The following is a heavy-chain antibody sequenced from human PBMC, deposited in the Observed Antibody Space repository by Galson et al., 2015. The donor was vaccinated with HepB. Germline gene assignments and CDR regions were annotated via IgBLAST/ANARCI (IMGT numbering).Heavy chain of an antibody. CDR2: INHSGST. CDR1: GGSFSGYY. V-gene: IGHV4-34*01. Sequence: SETLSLTCAVYGGSFSGYYWSWIRQPPGKGLEWIGEINHSGSTNYNPSLKSRVTISVDTSKNQFSLKLSSVTAADTAVYYCARSIAAAGPRGSVAFDIWGQGTLVTVSS. J-gene: IGHJ3*02. CDR3: ARSIAAAGPRGSVAFDI. D-gene: IGHD6-13*01.